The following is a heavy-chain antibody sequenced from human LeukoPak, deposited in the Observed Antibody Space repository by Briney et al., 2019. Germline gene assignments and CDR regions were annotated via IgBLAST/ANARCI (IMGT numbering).Heavy chain of an antibody. Sequence: PSETLSLTCAVYGGSFSGYYWSWIRQPPGKGLEWIGEINHSGSTNYNPSLKSRVTISVDTSKNQFSLKLSPVTAADTAVYYCARGGKITMVRGVNPFGTYRNWFDPWGQGTLVTVSS. D-gene: IGHD3-10*01. J-gene: IGHJ5*02. CDR2: INHSGST. CDR3: ARGGKITMVRGVNPFGTYRNWFDP. CDR1: GGSFSGYY. V-gene: IGHV4-34*01.